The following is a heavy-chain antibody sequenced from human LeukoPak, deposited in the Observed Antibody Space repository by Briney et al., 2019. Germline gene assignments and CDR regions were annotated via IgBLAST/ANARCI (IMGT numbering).Heavy chain of an antibody. J-gene: IGHJ4*02. CDR3: VRGVPVTPGIDY. CDR1: GFTFRNYA. D-gene: IGHD2-2*01. CDR2: ICTDETTI. V-gene: IGHV3-74*01. Sequence: GGSLRLSCAASGFTFRNYAMSWVRQAPGKGLVWVSQICTDETTIRYADSVKGRFTISRDNAKNTLYLQMSSLRVEDTAVYYCVRGVPVTPGIDYWGQGTLVTVSS.